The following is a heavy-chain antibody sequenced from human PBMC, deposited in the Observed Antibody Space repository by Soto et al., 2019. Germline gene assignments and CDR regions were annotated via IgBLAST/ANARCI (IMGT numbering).Heavy chain of an antibody. CDR2: ISYDGSNK. J-gene: IGHJ4*02. CDR1: GFTFSSYG. CDR3: ATSAGSSGWYNADY. V-gene: IGHV3-30*03. D-gene: IGHD6-19*01. Sequence: QVQLVESGGGVVQPGRSLRLSCAASGFTFSSYGMHWVRQAPGKGLEWVAVISYDGSNKYYADSVKGRFTISRDNSKNTLYLQMNSLRAEDTAVYYCATSAGSSGWYNADYWGQGTLVTVSS.